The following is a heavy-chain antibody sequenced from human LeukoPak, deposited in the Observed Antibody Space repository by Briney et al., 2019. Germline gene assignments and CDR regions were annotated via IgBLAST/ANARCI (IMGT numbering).Heavy chain of an antibody. CDR3: ARDLLDYGSAFDI. Sequence: GGSLRLSCAASGFTFSSYWMSWVRQAPGKGLEWVANIKQDGSEKYYVDSVKGRFTTSRDNAKNSLYLQMNSLRAEDTAVYYCARDLLDYGSAFDIWGQGTMVTASS. D-gene: IGHD3-10*01. V-gene: IGHV3-7*01. CDR2: IKQDGSEK. J-gene: IGHJ3*02. CDR1: GFTFSSYW.